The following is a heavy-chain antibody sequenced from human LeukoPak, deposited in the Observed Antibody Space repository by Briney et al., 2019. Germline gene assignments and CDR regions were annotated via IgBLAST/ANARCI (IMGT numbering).Heavy chain of an antibody. CDR3: ASLLLYSGYDSA. CDR1: GFTFNNYW. Sequence: PGGSLRLSCAASGFTFNNYWMNWVRQAPGKGLEWVANLKQDGSEKNYVDSVKGRFTISRDNAKNSLYLQMNSLRAEDTAVYYCASLLLYSGYDSAWGQGTLVTVSS. CDR2: LKQDGSEK. V-gene: IGHV3-7*01. J-gene: IGHJ5*02. D-gene: IGHD5-12*01.